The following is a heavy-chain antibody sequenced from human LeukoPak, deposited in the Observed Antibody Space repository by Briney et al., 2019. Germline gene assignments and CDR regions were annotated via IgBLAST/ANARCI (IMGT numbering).Heavy chain of an antibody. J-gene: IGHJ4*02. V-gene: IGHV3-21*01. D-gene: IGHD2-15*01. CDR3: ARDFTGGSYSDY. CDR1: GFTFSSYS. Sequence: GGSLRLSCAASGFTFSSYSMNWVRQAPGKGLEWVSSISSSSSYIYYADSVKGRFTISRDNAKNSLYLQMNSLRAEDTAVYYCARDFTGGSYSDYWGQGTLVTVSS. CDR2: ISSSSSYI.